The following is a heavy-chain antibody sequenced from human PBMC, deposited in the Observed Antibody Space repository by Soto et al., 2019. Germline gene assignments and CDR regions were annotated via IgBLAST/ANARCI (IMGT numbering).Heavy chain of an antibody. V-gene: IGHV3-48*01. Sequence: GGSLRLSCAASGFTFSSYSMNWVRQAPGKGLEWVSYISSSSSTIYYAASVKGRFTISRDNAKNSLYLQMNSLRAEDTAVYYCAREENYIWGSRIDYWGQGTLVTVSS. CDR1: GFTFSSYS. CDR2: ISSSSSTI. CDR3: AREENYIWGSRIDY. J-gene: IGHJ4*02. D-gene: IGHD3-16*01.